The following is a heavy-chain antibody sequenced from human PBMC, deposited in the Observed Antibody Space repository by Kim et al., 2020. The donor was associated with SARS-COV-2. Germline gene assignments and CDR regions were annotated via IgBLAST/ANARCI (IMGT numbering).Heavy chain of an antibody. V-gene: IGHV3-43*02. CDR2: ISGDGGST. J-gene: IGHJ4*02. CDR3: AKDNGGYSGYDYGGGFDY. Sequence: GGSLRLSCAASGFTFDDYAMHWVRQAPGKGLEWVSLISGDGGSTYYADSVKGRFTISRDNSKNSLYLQMNSLRTEDTALYYCAKDNGGYSGYDYGGGFDYWGQGTLVTVSS. CDR1: GFTFDDYA. D-gene: IGHD5-12*01.